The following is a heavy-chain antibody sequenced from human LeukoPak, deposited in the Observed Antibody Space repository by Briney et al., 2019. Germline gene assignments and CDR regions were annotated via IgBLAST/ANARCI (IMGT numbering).Heavy chain of an antibody. J-gene: IGHJ4*02. Sequence: GGSLRLSCTASGFTFSSSAMTWVRQAPGKGLEWVSAISDSGGDSIYTDSVKDRFTISRDNSKNTLYLQMNSLRAEDTALYYCAKGGSYAPLDYWGQGNLVTVSS. V-gene: IGHV3-23*01. CDR2: ISDSGGDS. CDR1: GFTFSSSA. CDR3: AKGGSYAPLDY. D-gene: IGHD1-26*01.